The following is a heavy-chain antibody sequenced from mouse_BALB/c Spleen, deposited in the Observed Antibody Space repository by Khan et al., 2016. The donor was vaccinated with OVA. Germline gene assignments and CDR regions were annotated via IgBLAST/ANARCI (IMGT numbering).Heavy chain of an antibody. CDR3: NTGDGYAAWFAY. V-gene: IGHV14-4*02. CDR2: IDPENGNT. D-gene: IGHD2-2*01. J-gene: IGHJ3*01. CDR1: GFNIKYYY. Sequence: VQLKQSGAELVRSGASVKLSCTASGFNIKYYYMHWVKQRPEQGLEWFGRIDPENGNTEYAPQFQDKATMTADTSSNTAYLQLSSLTSEDTAVYYCNTGDGYAAWFAYWGQGTLVTVSA.